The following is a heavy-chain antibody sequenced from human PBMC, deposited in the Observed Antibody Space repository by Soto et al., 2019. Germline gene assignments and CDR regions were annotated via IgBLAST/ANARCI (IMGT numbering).Heavy chain of an antibody. CDR1: GYTFTSYG. V-gene: IGHV1-18*01. J-gene: IGHJ6*03. CDR2: IIAYNGNT. CDR3: ASVTTVTRDYYSHMDV. Sequence: GAAVKVSCKASGYTFTSYGITWIRQAPGQGREWMGWIIAYNGNTNYAQKLQGRGTMTTHTSTSTTDTEQRNLRSDDTAVDYCASVTTVTRDYYSHMDVWGKGTTVTVSS. D-gene: IGHD4-4*01.